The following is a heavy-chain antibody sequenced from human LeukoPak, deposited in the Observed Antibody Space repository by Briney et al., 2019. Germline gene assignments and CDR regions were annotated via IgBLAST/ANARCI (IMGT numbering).Heavy chain of an antibody. Sequence: GGSLRLSCAASGFTFSSYWMHWVRQAPGKGLVWVSRINSDGSSTSYADSVKGRFTISRDNAKNTLYLQMNSLRAEDTAVYYCARAEKSRRVVAPSAFDYWGQGTLVTVSS. V-gene: IGHV3-74*01. CDR3: ARAEKSRRVVAPSAFDY. J-gene: IGHJ4*02. CDR1: GFTFSSYW. D-gene: IGHD2-15*01. CDR2: INSDGSST.